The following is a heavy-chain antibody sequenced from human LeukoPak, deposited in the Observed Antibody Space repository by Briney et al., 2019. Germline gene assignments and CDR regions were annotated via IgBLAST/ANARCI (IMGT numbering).Heavy chain of an antibody. Sequence: GGSLRLSCAASGFTFSSYGMSWVRQAPGKGLEWVSAISGSGGSTYYADSVKGRFTISRDNSKNTLYLQMNSLRAEDTAVYYCAKEGGPRGSRLGFDYWGQGTLVTVSS. CDR3: AKEGGPRGSRLGFDY. V-gene: IGHV3-23*01. CDR2: ISGSGGST. J-gene: IGHJ4*02. CDR1: GFTFSSYG. D-gene: IGHD3-16*01.